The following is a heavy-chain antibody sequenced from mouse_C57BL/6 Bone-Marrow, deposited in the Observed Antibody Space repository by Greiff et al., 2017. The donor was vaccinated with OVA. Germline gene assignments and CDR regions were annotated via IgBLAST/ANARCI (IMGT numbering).Heavy chain of an antibody. CDR2: IYPGSGNT. J-gene: IGHJ2*01. CDR3: AYSNYEDDY. D-gene: IGHD2-5*01. Sequence: VQGVESGPELVKPGASVKISCKASGYSFTSYYIHWVKQRPGQGLEWIGWIYPGSGNTKYNEKFKGKATLTADTSSSTAYMQLSSLTSEDSAVYYCAYSNYEDDYWGQGTTLTVSS. CDR1: GYSFTSYY. V-gene: IGHV1-66*01.